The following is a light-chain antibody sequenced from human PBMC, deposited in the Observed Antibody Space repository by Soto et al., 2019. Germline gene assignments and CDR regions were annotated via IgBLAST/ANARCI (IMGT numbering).Light chain of an antibody. CDR1: NSDIGNNY. J-gene: IGLJ2*01. CDR3: GTWDSSLRVVV. Sequence: QSVLTQPPSVSAAPGQKVTISCSGSNSDIGNNYVSWYQQFPGAAPKLLIYDNDKRPSGIPDRISGSKSGTSATLGITGLLTGDEADYYCGTWDSSLRVVVFGGGTQLTVL. CDR2: DND. V-gene: IGLV1-51*01.